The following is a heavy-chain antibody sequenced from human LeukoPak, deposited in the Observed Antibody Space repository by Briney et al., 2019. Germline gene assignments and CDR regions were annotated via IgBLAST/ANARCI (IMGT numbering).Heavy chain of an antibody. V-gene: IGHV1-18*01. D-gene: IGHD5-18*01. CDR2: ISAYNGNT. Sequence: GASVKVSCKASGYTFTSYGISWVRQAPGQGLEWMGWISAYNGNTNYAQKLQGRVTMTTDTSTSTAYMELRSLRPDDTAVYYCARELRGYSYGYSHYFDYWGQGTLVTVSS. CDR3: ARELRGYSYGYSHYFDY. CDR1: GYTFTSYG. J-gene: IGHJ4*02.